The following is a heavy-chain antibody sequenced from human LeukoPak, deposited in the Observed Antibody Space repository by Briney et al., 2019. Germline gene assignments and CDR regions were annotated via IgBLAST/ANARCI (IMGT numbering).Heavy chain of an antibody. V-gene: IGHV3-64*01. CDR3: ARERYSDPTDDAFDI. J-gene: IGHJ3*02. Sequence: GGSLRLSCAASGFTFNKYAMHWVRQAPGEGLEYVSGISSNGGTTYYANSVKGRFTLSRDNSKNTLYLQMGSLGAEDMAVYYCARERYSDPTDDAFDIWGQGTMVTVSS. CDR1: GFTFNKYA. D-gene: IGHD4-17*01. CDR2: ISSNGGTT.